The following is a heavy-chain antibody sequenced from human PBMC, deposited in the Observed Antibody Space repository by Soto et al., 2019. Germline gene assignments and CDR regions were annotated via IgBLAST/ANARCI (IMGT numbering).Heavy chain of an antibody. CDR3: ATAGGGGYFLDY. V-gene: IGHV3-33*01. J-gene: IGHJ4*02. D-gene: IGHD3-22*01. Sequence: PGGSLRLSCAASGFTFSSYGMHWVRQAPGKGLEWVAVIWYDGSNKYYADSVKGRFTISRDNSKNTLYLQMNSLRAEDTAVYYCATAGGGGYFLDYWGQGTLVTVSS. CDR1: GFTFSSYG. CDR2: IWYDGSNK.